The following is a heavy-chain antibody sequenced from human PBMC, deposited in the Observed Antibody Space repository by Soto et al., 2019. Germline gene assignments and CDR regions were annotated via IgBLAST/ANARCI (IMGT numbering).Heavy chain of an antibody. Sequence: GGSLRLSCVASGFTFSSSEMNWVRLAPGKGLEWVSYISSSGSTVYHADSVEGRLTISRDNAKNSLFLQMNSLRAEDTATYYCVRDGLDYYDTERLYFDNWGQGTLVTVSS. J-gene: IGHJ4*02. CDR1: GFTFSSSE. V-gene: IGHV3-48*03. D-gene: IGHD3-22*01. CDR3: VRDGLDYYDTERLYFDN. CDR2: ISSSGSTV.